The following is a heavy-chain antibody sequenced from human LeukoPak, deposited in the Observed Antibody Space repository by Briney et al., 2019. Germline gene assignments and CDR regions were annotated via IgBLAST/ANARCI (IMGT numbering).Heavy chain of an antibody. CDR1: XFXXXSXX. CDR2: IXSSSSYI. D-gene: IGHD3-22*01. J-gene: IGHJ4*02. CDR3: ARAVPSTYYYDSSGYPDY. Sequence: GXXXLXXAAXXFXXXSXXVXXVGQAPGKGXEWVXSIXSSSSYIYYADSVKGRFTISRDNAKNSLYLQMNSLRAEDTAVYYCARAVPSTYYYDSSGYPDYWGQGTLVTVSS. V-gene: IGHV3-21*01.